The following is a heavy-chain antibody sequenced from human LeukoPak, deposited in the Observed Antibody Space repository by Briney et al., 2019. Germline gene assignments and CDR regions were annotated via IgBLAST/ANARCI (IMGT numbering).Heavy chain of an antibody. CDR3: AKDATVVTPDGWWGYFDY. CDR1: GFTFSSYA. D-gene: IGHD4-23*01. Sequence: GGSLRLSCAASGFTFSSYAMSWVRQAPGKGLEWVSAISGSGGSTYYADSVKGRFTISRDNSKNTLYRQMNSLRAEDTAVYYCAKDATVVTPDGWWGYFDYWGQGTLVTVSS. J-gene: IGHJ4*02. CDR2: ISGSGGST. V-gene: IGHV3-23*01.